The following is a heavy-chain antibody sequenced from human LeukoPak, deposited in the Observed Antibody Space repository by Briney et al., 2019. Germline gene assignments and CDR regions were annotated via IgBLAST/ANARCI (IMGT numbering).Heavy chain of an antibody. V-gene: IGHV3-23*01. CDR2: ISGSGGST. CDR3: AKGKFWSGGWSGENVYYYGMDV. D-gene: IGHD3-3*01. J-gene: IGHJ6*02. Sequence: PGGSLRLSCAASGFTFSDYYMSWVRQAPGKGLEWVSAISGSGGSTYYADSVKGRFTISRDNSKNTLYLQMNSLRAEDTAVYYCAKGKFWSGGWSGENVYYYGMDVWGQGTTVTVSS. CDR1: GFTFSDYY.